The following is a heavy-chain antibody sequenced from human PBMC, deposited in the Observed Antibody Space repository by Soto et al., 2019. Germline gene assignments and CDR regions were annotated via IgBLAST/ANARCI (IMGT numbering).Heavy chain of an antibody. J-gene: IGHJ4*02. D-gene: IGHD4-17*01. CDR3: AKAMTTVTTAYFDS. CDR1: GFTFSNYG. V-gene: IGHV3-30*18. Sequence: GGSLRLSCAASGFTFSNYGMHWVRQAPGKGLEWVSVIAYDGSNEYHADSVKGRFTGSRDNSKNTVYLQMNSLRAEDTAVYYCAKAMTTVTTAYFDSWGQGTTVPVSS. CDR2: IAYDGSNE.